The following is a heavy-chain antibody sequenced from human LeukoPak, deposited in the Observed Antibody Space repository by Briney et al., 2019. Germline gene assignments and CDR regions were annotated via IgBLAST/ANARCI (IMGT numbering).Heavy chain of an antibody. V-gene: IGHV4-34*01. J-gene: IGHJ4*02. CDR1: GGSFSGYY. CDR3: ARGDENETRAQGY. CDR2: INHSGST. D-gene: IGHD3-10*01. Sequence: PSETLSLTCAAYGGSFSGYYWSWIRQPPGKGLEWIGEINHSGSTNYNPSLKSRVTISVDTSKNQFSLKLSSVTAADTAVYYCARGDENETRAQGYWGQGTLVTVSS.